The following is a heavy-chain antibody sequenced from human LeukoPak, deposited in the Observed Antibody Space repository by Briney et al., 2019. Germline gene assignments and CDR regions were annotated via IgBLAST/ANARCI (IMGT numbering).Heavy chain of an antibody. CDR1: GFTFSSYA. CDR3: AKAESSSWYFDY. D-gene: IGHD6-13*01. J-gene: IGHJ4*02. CDR2: ISGSGGST. V-gene: IGHV3-23*01. Sequence: GGSLRLSCAGSGFTFSSYAMSWVRQAPGKGLEWVSAISGSGGSTYYADSVKGRFTISRDNSKNTLYLQMNSLRAEDTAVYYCAKAESSSWYFDYWGQGTLVTVSS.